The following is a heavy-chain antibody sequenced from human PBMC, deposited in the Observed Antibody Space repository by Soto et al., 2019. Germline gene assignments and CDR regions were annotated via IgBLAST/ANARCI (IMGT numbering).Heavy chain of an antibody. V-gene: IGHV3-21*01. Sequence: GGSLRLSCTASGFAFSRYSMNWVRQAPGKGLEWVSSISSSSAYIYYADSVRGRFTISRDNAKNSLSLQMISLRVEDTAVYYCARELVAIATVDYWGQGSLVTV. CDR2: ISSSSAYI. J-gene: IGHJ4*02. D-gene: IGHD2-2*01. CDR3: ARELVAIATVDY. CDR1: GFAFSRYS.